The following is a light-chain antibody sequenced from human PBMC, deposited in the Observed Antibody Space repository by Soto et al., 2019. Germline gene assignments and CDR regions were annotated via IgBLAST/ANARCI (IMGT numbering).Light chain of an antibody. CDR1: QSVSSSY. Sequence: EIVLTQSPGTLSLSPGERATLSCRASQSVSSSYLAWYQQKPGQAPRLLIYGASSRATGITDRFSGSGSGTDFTLTISRLEPEDFAVYYCQQYGSSPRVTFGGGTKVEIK. CDR2: GAS. J-gene: IGKJ4*01. CDR3: QQYGSSPRVT. V-gene: IGKV3-20*01.